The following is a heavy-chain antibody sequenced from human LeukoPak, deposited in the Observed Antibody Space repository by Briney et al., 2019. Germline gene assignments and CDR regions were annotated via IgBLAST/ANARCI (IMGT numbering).Heavy chain of an antibody. D-gene: IGHD2-2*01. CDR3: ARERFIMGYCSSTSCYGIDY. J-gene: IGHJ4*02. CDR2: ISYDGSNK. V-gene: IGHV3-30-3*01. Sequence: GRSLRLSCAASGFTFSSYAMHWVRQAPGKGLEWVAVISYDGSNKYYADSVKGRFTISRDNSKNTLYLQMNSLRAEDTAVYYCARERFIMGYCSSTSCYGIDYWGQGTLVTVSS. CDR1: GFTFSSYA.